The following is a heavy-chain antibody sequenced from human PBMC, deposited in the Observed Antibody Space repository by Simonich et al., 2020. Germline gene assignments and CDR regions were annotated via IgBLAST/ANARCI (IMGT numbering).Heavy chain of an antibody. D-gene: IGHD2-2*01. CDR2: ISSSSSYI. CDR1: GFTFSSYS. CDR3: AGGVYCSSTSCSTYYYYGMDV. V-gene: IGHV3-21*01. J-gene: IGHJ6*02. Sequence: EVQLVESGGGLVKPGGSLRLSCAASGFTFSSYSMNWVRQAPGKGHEWVSSISSSSSYIYYADSVKGRFTITRDNAKNALYLQMNSLGAEDTAVYYCAGGVYCSSTSCSTYYYYGMDVWGQGTTVTVSS.